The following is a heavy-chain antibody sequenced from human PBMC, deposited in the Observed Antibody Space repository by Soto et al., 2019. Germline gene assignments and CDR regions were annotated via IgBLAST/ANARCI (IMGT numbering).Heavy chain of an antibody. V-gene: IGHV3-23*01. CDR3: AKDLYSGVLQAFDV. CDR2: ISGNGGTT. CDR1: GFDFRSYA. D-gene: IGHD1-26*01. Sequence: EVRLLESGGGLVQPGGSLRLSCAASGFDFRSYAMIWVRQAPGKGLEWVAGISGNGGTTYFADIVRGRFSISRDNSQNTLFVQMNDLRVEDTALYYCAKDLYSGVLQAFDVWGQGTMVTVSS. J-gene: IGHJ3*01.